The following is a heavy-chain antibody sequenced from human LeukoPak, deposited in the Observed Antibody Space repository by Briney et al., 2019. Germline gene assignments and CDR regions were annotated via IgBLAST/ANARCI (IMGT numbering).Heavy chain of an antibody. D-gene: IGHD3-3*01. CDR1: GGSISSGGYY. CDR3: AGEGRGVLRFLKWNLHDAFDI. Sequence: SETLSLTCTVSGGSISSGGYYWSWIRQHPGKGLEWIGYIYYSESTYYNPSLKSRVTISVDTSKNQFSLKLSSVTAADTAVYYCAGEGRGVLRFLKWNLHDAFDIWGQGTMVTVSS. V-gene: IGHV4-31*03. CDR2: IYYSEST. J-gene: IGHJ3*02.